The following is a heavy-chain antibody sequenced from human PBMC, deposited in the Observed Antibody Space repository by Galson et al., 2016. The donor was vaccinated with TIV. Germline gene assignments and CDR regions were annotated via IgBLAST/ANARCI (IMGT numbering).Heavy chain of an antibody. Sequence: SETLSLTCSVSGVSINRGDCYWAWIRQPPGRGLQWIGNVYYTGGTYYNPSLKSRVTISLDTSKNTFSLKLDSVTAADTAIYYCAREAGEGIPVDYYYYYVDVWGKGSSVTVSS. J-gene: IGHJ6*03. D-gene: IGHD3-16*01. CDR1: GVSINRGDCY. CDR3: AREAGEGIPVDYYYYYVDV. CDR2: VYYTGGT. V-gene: IGHV4-39*07.